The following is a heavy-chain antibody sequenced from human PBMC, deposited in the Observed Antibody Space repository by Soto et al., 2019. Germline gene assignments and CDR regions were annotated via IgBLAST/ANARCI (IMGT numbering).Heavy chain of an antibody. D-gene: IGHD1-7*01. CDR3: ARGRMGT. CDR2: LSYDGSNK. CDR1: GFTFSSYA. J-gene: IGHJ4*02. Sequence: GGSLRLSCAASGFTFSSYAMHWVRQAPGRGLEWVAVLSYDGSNKYYADSVKGRFTISRDNSKNTLYLQMNSLRAEDTAVYYCARGRMGTWGQGTLVTVSS. V-gene: IGHV3-30-3*01.